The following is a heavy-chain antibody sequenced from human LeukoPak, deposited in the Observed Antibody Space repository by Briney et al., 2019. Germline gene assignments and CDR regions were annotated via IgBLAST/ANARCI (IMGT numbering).Heavy chain of an antibody. V-gene: IGHV3-21*01. D-gene: IGHD5-18*01. CDR3: ARGENNYGYYYFDY. CDR2: ISSSSSYI. Sequence: GSLRLSCAASGFTVSSYSMNWVRQAPGKGLEWVSSISSSSSYIYYADSVKGRFTISRDNAKNSLYLQMNSLRAEDTAVYYCARGENNYGYYYFDYWGQGTLVTVSS. J-gene: IGHJ4*02. CDR1: GFTVSSYS.